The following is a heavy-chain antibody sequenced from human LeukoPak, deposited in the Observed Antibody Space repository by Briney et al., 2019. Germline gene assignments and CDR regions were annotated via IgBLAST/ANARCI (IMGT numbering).Heavy chain of an antibody. CDR2: INPSGGTT. CDR3: ARDSGDWTVDY. V-gene: IGHV1-46*01. J-gene: IGHJ4*02. D-gene: IGHD2-21*02. Sequence: ASVKVSCKASGYTFTSYYMHWVRQAPGQGLEWMGIINPSGGTTNYAQKFQGRGTMTGDTSTSTDYLELTSLRSEDTAVYYCARDSGDWTVDYWGQGTLVTVSS. CDR1: GYTFTSYY.